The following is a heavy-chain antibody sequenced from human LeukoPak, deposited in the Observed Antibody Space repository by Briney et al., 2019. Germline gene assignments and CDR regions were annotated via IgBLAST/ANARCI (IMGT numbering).Heavy chain of an antibody. J-gene: IGHJ4*02. CDR3: AREGARRGEVSVDY. Sequence: PGGSLRLSCAASGFTFSSYSMNWVRQAPGKGLEWVSSISSSSSYIYYADSVKGRFTISRDNAKNSLYLQMNSLRAEDTAVYYCAREGARRGEVSVDYWGQGTLVTVSS. CDR2: ISSSSSYI. CDR1: GFTFSSYS. V-gene: IGHV3-21*01. D-gene: IGHD1-26*01.